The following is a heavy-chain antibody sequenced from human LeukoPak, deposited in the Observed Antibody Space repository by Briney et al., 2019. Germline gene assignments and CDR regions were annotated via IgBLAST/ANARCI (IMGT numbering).Heavy chain of an antibody. CDR2: IIPIFGTA. D-gene: IGHD5-24*01. J-gene: IGHJ5*02. Sequence: SVKVSCKASGYTFTSYGISWVRQAPGQGLEWMGGIIPIFGTANYAQKFQGRVTITADESTSTAYMELSSLRSEDTAVYYCARGEDGYKRDNWFDPWGQGTLVTVSS. CDR3: ARGEDGYKRDNWFDP. V-gene: IGHV1-69*13. CDR1: GYTFTSYG.